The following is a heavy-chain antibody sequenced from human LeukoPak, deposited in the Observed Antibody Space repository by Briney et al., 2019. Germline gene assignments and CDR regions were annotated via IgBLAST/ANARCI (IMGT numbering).Heavy chain of an antibody. Sequence: PGGSLRLSCAASGFIFSSYGMHWVRQAPGKGLEWVAFIRYDGTNKYYADSVKGRFTISRDNSKNTLYLQMNSLRAEDTAVYYCAKAPTYYYDSQYYYYYHMDVWGKGTTVTVSS. D-gene: IGHD3-22*01. CDR1: GFIFSSYG. CDR3: AKAPTYYYDSQYYYYYHMDV. J-gene: IGHJ6*03. V-gene: IGHV3-30*02. CDR2: IRYDGTNK.